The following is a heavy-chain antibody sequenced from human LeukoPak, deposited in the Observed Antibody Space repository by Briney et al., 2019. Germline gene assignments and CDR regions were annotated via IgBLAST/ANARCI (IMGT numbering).Heavy chain of an antibody. CDR3: ARDLVSYYDILTGYQQLYYFDY. CDR2: INPNSGGT. Sequence: ASVKVSCKASGYTFTGYYMHWVRQAPGQGLEWMGWINPNSGGTNYAQKFQGRVTMTRDTSISTAYMELSRLRSDDTAVYYCARDLVSYYDILTGYQQLYYFDYWGQGTLVTVSS. V-gene: IGHV1-2*02. CDR1: GYTFTGYY. D-gene: IGHD3-9*01. J-gene: IGHJ4*02.